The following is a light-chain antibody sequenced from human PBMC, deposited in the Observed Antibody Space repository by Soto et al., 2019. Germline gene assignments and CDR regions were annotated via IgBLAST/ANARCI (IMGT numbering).Light chain of an antibody. CDR2: AAS. CDR1: QSISIY. Sequence: DIQMTQSPSSLSASVGDRVTITCRASQSISIYLNWYQQKPGKAPKVLIYAASSLQSGVPSRFSGSGSGTEFTLTISSLQPEDFATYYCQESFSPRFTFGPGTNVDIK. V-gene: IGKV1-39*01. CDR3: QESFSPRFT. J-gene: IGKJ3*01.